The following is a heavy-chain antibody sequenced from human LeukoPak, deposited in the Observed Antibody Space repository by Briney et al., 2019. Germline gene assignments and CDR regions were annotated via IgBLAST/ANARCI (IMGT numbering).Heavy chain of an antibody. D-gene: IGHD4-23*01. CDR2: MNPNSGNT. J-gene: IGHJ4*02. CDR3: ARIGPGTVGVGSRLWFDY. CDR1: GYTFTSYD. V-gene: IGHV1-8*01. Sequence: GASVKVSCTASGYTFTSYDINWVRQATGQGLEWMGWMNPNSGNTGYAQKFQGRVTITADKSTSTAYMELSSLRSEDTAVYYCARIGPGTVGVGSRLWFDYWGQGTLVTVSS.